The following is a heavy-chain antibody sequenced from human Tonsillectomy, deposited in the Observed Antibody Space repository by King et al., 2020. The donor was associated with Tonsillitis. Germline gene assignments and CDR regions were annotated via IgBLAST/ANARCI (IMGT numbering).Heavy chain of an antibody. CDR3: TRDLYGSGSFPPAY. D-gene: IGHD3-10*01. Sequence: LVQSGAEVKKPGASVKVSCKASGYTFTSYYIHWVRQAPGQGLEWMGKINPSAGTTIYAQKFEGRVTMTRDTSTSTVYMELSSLRSEDTAVYFCTRDLYGSGSFPPAYWGQGTLVSVSS. J-gene: IGHJ4*02. V-gene: IGHV1-46*03. CDR1: GYTFTSYY. CDR2: INPSAGTT.